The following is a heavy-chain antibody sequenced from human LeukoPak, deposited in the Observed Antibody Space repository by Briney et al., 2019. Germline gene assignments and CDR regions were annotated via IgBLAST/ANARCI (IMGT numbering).Heavy chain of an antibody. CDR1: GGSFSGYY. V-gene: IGHV4-34*01. CDR3: AGRTYYDFWSGYLGEYYFDY. D-gene: IGHD3-3*01. Sequence: SETLSLTCAVYGGSFSGYYWSWIRQPPGKGLEWIGEIYHSGSTNYNPSLKSRVTISVDTSKNQFSLKLSSVTAADTAVYYCAGRTYYDFWSGYLGEYYFDYWGQGTLVTVSS. J-gene: IGHJ4*02. CDR2: IYHSGST.